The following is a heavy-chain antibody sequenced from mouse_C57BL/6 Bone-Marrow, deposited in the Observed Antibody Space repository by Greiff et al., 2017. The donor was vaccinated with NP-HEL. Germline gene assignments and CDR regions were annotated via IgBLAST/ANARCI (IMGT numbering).Heavy chain of an antibody. Sequence: EVHLVESGGGLVQPKGSLKLSCAASGFTFNTYAMHWVRQAPGKGLEWVARIRSKSSNYATYYADSVKDRFTISRDDSQSMLYLQMNNLKTEDTAMYYCVRGPMDYGSSYDWFAYWGQGTLVTVSA. D-gene: IGHD1-1*01. J-gene: IGHJ3*01. CDR2: IRSKSSNYAT. CDR1: GFTFNTYA. V-gene: IGHV10-3*01. CDR3: VRGPMDYGSSYDWFAY.